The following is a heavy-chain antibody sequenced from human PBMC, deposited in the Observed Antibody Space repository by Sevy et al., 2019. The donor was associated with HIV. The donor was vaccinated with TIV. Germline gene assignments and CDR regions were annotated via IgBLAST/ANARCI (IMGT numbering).Heavy chain of an antibody. Sequence: GGYLRLSCAASGFTFSKYSMSWVRQPPGKGLEGVSTLSFGCGEINYADSVKGRFTVSRDNSKSSVYLQMNNLRPEDTAVYYCAREGCTKPHDYWGQGTLVTVSS. CDR3: AREGCTKPHDY. CDR1: GFTFSKYS. V-gene: IGHV3-23*01. CDR2: LSFGCGEI. J-gene: IGHJ4*02. D-gene: IGHD2-8*01.